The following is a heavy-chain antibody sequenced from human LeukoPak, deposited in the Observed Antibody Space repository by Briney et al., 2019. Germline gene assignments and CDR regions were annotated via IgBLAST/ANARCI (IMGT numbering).Heavy chain of an antibody. CDR2: INHSGST. J-gene: IGHJ4*02. V-gene: IGHV4-34*01. Sequence: SETLSLTCAVYGGSFSGYYWSWIRQPPGKGLEWIGEINHSGSTNYNPSLKSRVTISVDTSKNQFSLKLSSVTAADTAVYYCARGHSSSWYVRRCFDYWGQGTLVTVFS. D-gene: IGHD6-13*01. CDR3: ARGHSSSWYVRRCFDY. CDR1: GGSFSGYY.